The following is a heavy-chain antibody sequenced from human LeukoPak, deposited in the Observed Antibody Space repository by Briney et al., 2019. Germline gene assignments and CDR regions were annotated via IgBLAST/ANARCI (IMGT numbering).Heavy chain of an antibody. CDR3: ARTRYYYNSRSYGAPYYFDY. D-gene: IGHD3-10*01. V-gene: IGHV4-34*01. CDR1: GGSVSGYY. Sequence: RPSQTLSLTCTVYGGSVSGYYWSWLRQPPRKGLEWIGEINHSGSINYNPSLKSRVTISVDTSKNQFSLKLSSVTAADTAVYYCARTRYYYNSRSYGAPYYFDYWGQGTLVTVSS. J-gene: IGHJ4*02. CDR2: INHSGSI.